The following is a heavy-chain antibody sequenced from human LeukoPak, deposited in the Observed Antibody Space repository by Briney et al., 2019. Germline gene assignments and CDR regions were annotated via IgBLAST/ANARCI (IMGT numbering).Heavy chain of an antibody. CDR3: ARDNHYYYMDV. CDR1: GYTFTSYG. CDR2: INTNTGNP. Sequence: ASVKVSCKVSGYTFTSYGISWVRQAPGQGLEWMGWINTNTGNPTYAQGFTGRFVFSLDTSVSTAYLQISSLKAEDTAVYYCARDNHYYYMDVWGKGTTVTVSS. J-gene: IGHJ6*03. D-gene: IGHD1-14*01. V-gene: IGHV7-4-1*02.